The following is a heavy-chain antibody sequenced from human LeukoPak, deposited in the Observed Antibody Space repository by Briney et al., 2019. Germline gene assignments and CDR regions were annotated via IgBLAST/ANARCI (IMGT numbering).Heavy chain of an antibody. D-gene: IGHD2-15*01. V-gene: IGHV5-51*01. CDR3: ARRHQYCSGGSCYPYYFDS. J-gene: IGHJ4*02. CDR1: GYSFTNYW. Sequence: GESLKISCKGSGYSFTNYWIGWVRQMPGKGLEWMGIIYPGDSDTRYSTSFQGQVTISADKSISTAYLHWSSLKASDTAMYYCARRHQYCSGGSCYPYYFDSWGQGTLVTVSS. CDR2: IYPGDSDT.